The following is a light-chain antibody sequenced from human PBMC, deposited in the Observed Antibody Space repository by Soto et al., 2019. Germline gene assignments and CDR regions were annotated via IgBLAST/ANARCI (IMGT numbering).Light chain of an antibody. CDR1: QGFSSA. Sequence: IQLTQSPSSLSASVGDRVIITCLASQGFSSAVAWYQQKPGKAPKLLIYGAFTLQSGVPSRFSGSGSGTDFTLTLSSLQPEDFSTYYCQVNGYPPTFGQGPKVEI. V-gene: IGKV1-9*01. CDR3: QVNGYPPT. J-gene: IGKJ1*01. CDR2: GAF.